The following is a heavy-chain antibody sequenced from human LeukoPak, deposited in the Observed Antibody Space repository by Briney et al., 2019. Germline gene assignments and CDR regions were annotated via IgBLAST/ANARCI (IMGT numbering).Heavy chain of an antibody. Sequence: KSGGSLRLSCAASGFTFSSYSMNWVRQAPGKGLEWVSSISSSSSYIYYADSVKGRFTISRDNAKNSLYLQMNSLRAEDTAVYYCARGRGMIRPTGRFDPWGQGALVTVSS. D-gene: IGHD3-22*01. CDR3: ARGRGMIRPTGRFDP. J-gene: IGHJ5*02. V-gene: IGHV3-21*01. CDR2: ISSSSSYI. CDR1: GFTFSSYS.